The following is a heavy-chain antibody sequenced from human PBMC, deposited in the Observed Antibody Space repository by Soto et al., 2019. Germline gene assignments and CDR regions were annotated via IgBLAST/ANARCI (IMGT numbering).Heavy chain of an antibody. CDR2: IYPGDSDT. CDR3: ARQVADDYYYYGMDV. Sequence: XXSLKICWKGSGYSFTSYWIGWVRQMPGKGLEWMGIIYPGDSDTRYSPSFQGQVTISADKSISTSYLQWRSLKASDTAMYYCARQVADDYYYYGMDVWGQGTTVTVS. D-gene: IGHD2-15*01. CDR1: GYSFTSYW. J-gene: IGHJ6*02. V-gene: IGHV5-51*01.